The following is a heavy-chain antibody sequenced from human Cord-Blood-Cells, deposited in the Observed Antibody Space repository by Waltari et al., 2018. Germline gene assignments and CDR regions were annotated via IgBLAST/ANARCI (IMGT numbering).Heavy chain of an antibody. Sequence: EVQLLESGGGLVQPGGSLRLSCAASGFTFSSYAMSWVRQAPGKGLEWVSAISGSGGSTYYADSVKGRFTISRDNSKNTLYLQMNSLRAEDTAVYYCAKGPYYDFWSGYYPTGWGQGTLVTVSS. D-gene: IGHD3-3*01. V-gene: IGHV3-23*01. CDR3: AKGPYYDFWSGYYPTG. CDR1: GFTFSSYA. J-gene: IGHJ4*02. CDR2: ISGSGGST.